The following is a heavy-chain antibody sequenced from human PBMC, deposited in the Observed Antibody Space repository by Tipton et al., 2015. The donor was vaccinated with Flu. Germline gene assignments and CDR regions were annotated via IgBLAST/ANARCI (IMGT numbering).Heavy chain of an antibody. CDR3: AKAFHHSYYYYGMDV. CDR1: GFTFDDYA. CDR2: ISWNRGSI. V-gene: IGHV3-9*01. J-gene: IGHJ6*02. Sequence: SLRLSCAASGFTFDDYAMHWVRQAPGKGLEWVSGISWNRGSIGYADSVKGRFTISRDNAKNSLYLQMNSLRAEDTALYYCAKAFHHSYYYYGMDVWGQGTTVTVSS.